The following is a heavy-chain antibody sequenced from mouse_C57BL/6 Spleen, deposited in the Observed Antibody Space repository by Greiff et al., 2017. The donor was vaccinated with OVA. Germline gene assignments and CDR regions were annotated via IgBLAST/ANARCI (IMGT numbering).Heavy chain of an antibody. CDR3: ALYYVYAMDY. D-gene: IGHD1-1*01. CDR2: INPNNGGT. V-gene: IGHV1-26*01. J-gene: IGHJ4*01. CDR1: GYTFTDYY. Sequence: VQLQQSGPELVKPGASVKISCKASGYTFTDYYMNWVKQSHGKSLEWIGDINPNNGGTSYNQKLKGKATLTVDESYSTAYMELRSLTSEDSAVYYCALYYVYAMDYWGQGTSVTVSS.